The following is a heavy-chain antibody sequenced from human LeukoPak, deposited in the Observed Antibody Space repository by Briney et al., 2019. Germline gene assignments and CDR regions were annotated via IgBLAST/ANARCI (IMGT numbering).Heavy chain of an antibody. CDR2: IYSGGST. V-gene: IGHV3-53*01. CDR1: GFTVSSNY. CDR3: ARTRGTYSSMMWFDP. D-gene: IGHD6-13*01. Sequence: GGSLRLSCAASGFTVSSNYMSWVRQAPGKGLEWVSVIYSGGSTYYADSVKGRFTISRDNSKNTLYLQMNSLRAEDTAVYYCARTRGTYSSMMWFDPWGQGTLVTVSS. J-gene: IGHJ5*02.